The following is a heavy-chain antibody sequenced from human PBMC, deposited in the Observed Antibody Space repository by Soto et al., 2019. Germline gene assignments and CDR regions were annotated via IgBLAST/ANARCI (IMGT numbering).Heavy chain of an antibody. D-gene: IGHD6-19*01. J-gene: IGHJ4*02. V-gene: IGHV1-2*02. CDR2: INPNSGGT. Sequence: ASVKVSCKASGYTFTGYYMHWVRQAPGQGLEWMGWINPNSGGTNYAQKFQRRVTMPRYTSISTAYMELSKLRSDDTAVYYCARESSSGWSHYFDYWGQGTMVAVSS. CDR3: ARESSSGWSHYFDY. CDR1: GYTFTGYY.